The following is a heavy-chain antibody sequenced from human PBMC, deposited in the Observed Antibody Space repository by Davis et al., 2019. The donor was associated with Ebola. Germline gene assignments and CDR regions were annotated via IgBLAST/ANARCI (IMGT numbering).Heavy chain of an antibody. J-gene: IGHJ5*02. CDR3: ARAPISRGWFDP. CDR2: INHSGST. Sequence: PSETLSLTCAVYGGSFSGYYWSWIRQPPGKGLEWIGEINHSGSTNYNPSLKSRVTISVDTSKNQFSLKLSSVTAADTAVYYCARAPISRGWFDPWGQGTLVTVSS. D-gene: IGHD2/OR15-2a*01. V-gene: IGHV4-34*01. CDR1: GGSFSGYY.